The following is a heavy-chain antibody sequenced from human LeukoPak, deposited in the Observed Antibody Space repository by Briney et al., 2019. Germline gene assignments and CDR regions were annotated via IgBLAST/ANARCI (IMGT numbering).Heavy chain of an antibody. V-gene: IGHV3-11*01. Sequence: GGSLRLSCAASGFNIDDYYMSWIRQAPGKGLEWVSHISLSGGTIHYADSVKGRFTVSRDNAKNSLYLQMSSLRAEDTAVYYCARDFPTITSWYYFDYWGQGALVVVSS. J-gene: IGHJ4*02. CDR2: ISLSGGTI. CDR1: GFNIDDYY. CDR3: ARDFPTITSWYYFDY. D-gene: IGHD2-2*01.